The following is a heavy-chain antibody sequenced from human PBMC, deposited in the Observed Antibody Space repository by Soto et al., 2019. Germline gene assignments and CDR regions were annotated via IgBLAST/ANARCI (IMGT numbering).Heavy chain of an antibody. D-gene: IGHD3-16*02. J-gene: IGHJ4*02. CDR1: GFTFSSYS. V-gene: IGHV3-48*01. Sequence: EVQLVESGGGLVQPGGSLRLSCAASGFTFSSYSMNWVRQAPGKGLEWVSYISSSSSTIYYADSVKGRFTISRDNAKNSLYLQMNSLRAEDTAVYYCARDPISLIWGSYRQIQDDYWGQGTLVTVSS. CDR3: ARDPISLIWGSYRQIQDDY. CDR2: ISSSSSTI.